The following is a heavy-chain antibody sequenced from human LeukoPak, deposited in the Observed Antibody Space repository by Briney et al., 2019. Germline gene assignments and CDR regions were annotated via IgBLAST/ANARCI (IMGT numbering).Heavy chain of an antibody. J-gene: IGHJ3*02. CDR2: INAGNGNT. CDR1: GYTFSSYG. V-gene: IGHV1-3*01. Sequence: ASVKVSCKASGYTFSSYGMHWVRQAPGQRLEWMGGINAGNGNTKYSQKFQGRVTITRDTSASTAYMELSSLRSEDTAVYYCASRDGGSYSPIDAFDIWGQGTMVTVSS. D-gene: IGHD1-26*01. CDR3: ASRDGGSYSPIDAFDI.